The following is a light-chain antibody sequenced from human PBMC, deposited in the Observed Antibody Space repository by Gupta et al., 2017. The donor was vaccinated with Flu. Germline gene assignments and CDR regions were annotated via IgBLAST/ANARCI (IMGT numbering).Light chain of an antibody. V-gene: IGLV2-23*02. CDR3: CSVVIGGTYV. CDR2: DVN. J-gene: IGLJ1*01. CDR1: SSDVGGHNR. Sequence: QSALTQPASVSGSPGQSITISCTGTSSDVGGHNRVSWYQQHPGKAPKLKIYDVNKRPSGASNRFSASKSGNTASLTISGLRGEDEADYYCCSVVIGGTYVFGSGTKVTVL.